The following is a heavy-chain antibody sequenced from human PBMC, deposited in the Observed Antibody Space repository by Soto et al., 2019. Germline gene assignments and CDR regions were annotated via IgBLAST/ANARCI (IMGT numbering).Heavy chain of an antibody. Sequence: QVQLVQSRAEVKKPGASVKVSCQTSGYNFPSYGINWVRQAPGQGLEWRGWISSYSGNTKYAQNLQGRVTMTADTTTTTAYMELRSLRTDDTAVYYCARGGDCSSTSCYTPNYYYGLDVWGQGTTVIVSS. CDR3: ARGGDCSSTSCYTPNYYYGLDV. V-gene: IGHV1-18*01. CDR2: ISSYSGNT. J-gene: IGHJ6*02. D-gene: IGHD2-2*02. CDR1: GYNFPSYG.